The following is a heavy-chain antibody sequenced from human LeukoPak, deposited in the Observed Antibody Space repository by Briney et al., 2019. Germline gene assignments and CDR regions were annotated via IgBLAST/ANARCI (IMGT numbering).Heavy chain of an antibody. CDR3: ARDSAAAGKFDY. J-gene: IGHJ4*02. D-gene: IGHD6-13*01. V-gene: IGHV3-30-3*01. CDR1: GFTFSSSA. Sequence: GGSLRLSCAASGFTFSSSALHWVRQAPGKGLEWVAVISYDGSNKYYADSVKGRFTISRDNSRNTLYLQMNSLRAEDTALYYCARDSAAAGKFDYWGQGTLVTVSS. CDR2: ISYDGSNK.